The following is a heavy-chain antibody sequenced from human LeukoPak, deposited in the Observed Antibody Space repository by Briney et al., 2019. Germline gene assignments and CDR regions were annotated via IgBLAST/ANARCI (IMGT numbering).Heavy chain of an antibody. Sequence: SVKVSCKASGGTFSSYAISWVRQAPGQGLEWMGGIIPIFGTANYAQKFQGRVTITADESTSTAYMELSSLRSEDTAVYYCARELRAPTNWFDPWGQGTLVTVSS. V-gene: IGHV1-69*13. J-gene: IGHJ5*02. D-gene: IGHD2-21*02. CDR3: ARELRAPTNWFDP. CDR2: IIPIFGTA. CDR1: GGTFSSYA.